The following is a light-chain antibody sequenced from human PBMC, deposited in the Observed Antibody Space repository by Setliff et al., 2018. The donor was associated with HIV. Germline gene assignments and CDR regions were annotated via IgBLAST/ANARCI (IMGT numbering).Light chain of an antibody. CDR3: QSYDSSLSGYV. CDR1: SSNIGADYD. V-gene: IGLV1-40*01. CDR2: GNG. Sequence: QSVLTQPPSVSGAPGQRVTISCTGSSSNIGADYDVHWYQQFPGTAPHLLIKGNGDRPSGAPARFSASKSGTSASLAITGLQAEDEADYYCQSYDSSLSGYVFGGGTKVTVL. J-gene: IGLJ1*01.